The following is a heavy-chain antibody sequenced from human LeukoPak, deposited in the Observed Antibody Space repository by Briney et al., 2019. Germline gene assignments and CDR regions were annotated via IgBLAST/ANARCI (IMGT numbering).Heavy chain of an antibody. CDR1: GFTFSTYN. V-gene: IGHV3-48*01. Sequence: GGSLRLSCAASGFTFSTYNMHWVRQAPGKGLEWVSYISSSSSTIYYADSVKGRFTISRDNAKNSLYLQMNSLRAEDTAVYYCARDGYYYDSSAYSLWGQGTMVTVSS. J-gene: IGHJ3*01. D-gene: IGHD3-22*01. CDR3: ARDGYYYDSSAYSL. CDR2: ISSSSSTI.